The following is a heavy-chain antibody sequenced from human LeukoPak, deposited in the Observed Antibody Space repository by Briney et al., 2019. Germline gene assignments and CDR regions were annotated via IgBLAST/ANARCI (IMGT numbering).Heavy chain of an antibody. V-gene: IGHV3-30-3*01. Sequence: GGSLRLSCAASGFTFSSYAMHWVRQAPGKGLGWVAVISYDGSNKYYADSVKGRFTISRDNSKNTLYLQMNSLRAEDTAVYYCARGPTAAGIIDYWGQGTLVTVSS. CDR1: GFTFSSYA. D-gene: IGHD6-13*01. J-gene: IGHJ4*02. CDR2: ISYDGSNK. CDR3: ARGPTAAGIIDY.